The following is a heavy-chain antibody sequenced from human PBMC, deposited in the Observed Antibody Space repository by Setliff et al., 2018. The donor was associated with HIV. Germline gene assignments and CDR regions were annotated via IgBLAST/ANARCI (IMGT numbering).Heavy chain of an antibody. CDR2: INTNTGNP. CDR3: ARDFGRFGELYSDY. D-gene: IGHD3-10*01. V-gene: IGHV7-4-1*02. J-gene: IGHJ4*02. Sequence: ASVKVSCKASGYTFTSYAMNWVRQAPGQGLEWMGWINTNTGNPTYAQGFTGRFVFSLDTSVSTAYLQISSPKAEDTAVYHCARDFGRFGELYSDYWGQGTLVTVSS. CDR1: GYTFTSYA.